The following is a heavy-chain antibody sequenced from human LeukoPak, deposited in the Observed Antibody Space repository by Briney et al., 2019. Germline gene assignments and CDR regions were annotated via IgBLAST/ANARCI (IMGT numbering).Heavy chain of an antibody. V-gene: IGHV3-30*02. CDR1: GFSFSAYG. CDR3: VRDLLGLPHKCFDS. D-gene: IGHD3-16*01. J-gene: IGHJ4*02. Sequence: PGGSLRLSCATSGFSFSAYGMHWVRQAPGKGLEWVAYIWYDASNKDYASSVKGRFTISRDSSKSTVYLQMNSLGPEDTAVYYCVRDLLGLPHKCFDSWGQGTLVTVSS. CDR2: IWYDASNK.